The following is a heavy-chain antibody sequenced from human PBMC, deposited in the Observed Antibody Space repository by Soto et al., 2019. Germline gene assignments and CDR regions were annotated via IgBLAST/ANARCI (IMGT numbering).Heavy chain of an antibody. D-gene: IGHD3-10*01. CDR1: GASIINYY. CDR3: ARATNRRDGYNRGEVESPIGDAYDI. J-gene: IGHJ3*02. V-gene: IGHV4-59*12. CDR2: VSNTATT. Sequence: PSETLSLTCTVSGASIINYYWAWIRQSPGGGLESIGYVSNTATTNYNPSLKSRVTISVDTSKNQFSLKLSSVTAADTAVYYCARATNRRDGYNRGEVESPIGDAYDIWSQGTMVTVSS.